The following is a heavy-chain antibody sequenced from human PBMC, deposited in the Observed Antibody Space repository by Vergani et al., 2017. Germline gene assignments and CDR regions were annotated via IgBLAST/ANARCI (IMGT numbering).Heavy chain of an antibody. Sequence: QVQLQQWGAGLLKPSETLSLTCAVYGGSFSGYHWSWIRQPPGKGLEWIGEINHSGSTNYNPSLKSRVTISVDTSKNQFSLKLSSVTAADTAVYYCARGRQQTDLDYWGQGTLVTVSS. V-gene: IGHV4-34*01. J-gene: IGHJ4*02. CDR2: INHSGST. CDR1: GGSFSGYH. D-gene: IGHD6-13*01. CDR3: ARGRQQTDLDY.